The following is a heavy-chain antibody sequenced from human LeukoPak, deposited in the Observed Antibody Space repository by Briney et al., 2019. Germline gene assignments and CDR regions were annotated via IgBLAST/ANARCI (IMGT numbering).Heavy chain of an antibody. CDR3: ARDQGSSTYYYYMDV. CDR1: GGSISSGSYY. V-gene: IGHV4-61*02. D-gene: IGHD6-6*01. Sequence: SSETLSLTCTVSGGSISSGSYYWSWIRQPAGKGLEWIGRIYTSGSTNYNPSLKSRVTISVDTSKNQFSLKLSSVTAADTAVYYCARDQGSSTYYYYMDVWGKGTTVTVSS. J-gene: IGHJ6*03. CDR2: IYTSGST.